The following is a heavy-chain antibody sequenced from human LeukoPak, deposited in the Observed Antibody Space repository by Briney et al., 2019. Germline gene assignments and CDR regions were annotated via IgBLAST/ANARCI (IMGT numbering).Heavy chain of an antibody. CDR1: GGSVSSGIYY. D-gene: IGHD4-17*01. CDR2: ISYTYGGST. CDR3: ARMRHGDYFDY. V-gene: IGHV4-61*01. Sequence: SETLSLTCTVSGGSVSSGIYYWSWIRQPPGKGLEWIGHISYTYGGSTNYNPSLKSRVTISVDTSKNQFSLKLSSVTAADTAVYYCARMRHGDYFDYWGQGTRVTVSP. J-gene: IGHJ4*02.